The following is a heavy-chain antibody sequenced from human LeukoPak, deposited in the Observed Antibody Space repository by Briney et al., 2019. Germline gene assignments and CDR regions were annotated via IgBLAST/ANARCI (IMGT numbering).Heavy chain of an antibody. V-gene: IGHV4-34*01. J-gene: IGHJ4*02. D-gene: IGHD3-22*01. Sequence: SETLSLTCAVYGGSFSGYYWSWIRQPPGKGLEWIGEINHSGSTNYNPSLKSRVTISVDTSKNQFSLKLSSVTAADTAVYYYARRPGPKRYYYDSSGYPGGDYWGQGTLVTVSS. CDR2: INHSGST. CDR3: ARRPGPKRYYYDSSGYPGGDY. CDR1: GGSFSGYY.